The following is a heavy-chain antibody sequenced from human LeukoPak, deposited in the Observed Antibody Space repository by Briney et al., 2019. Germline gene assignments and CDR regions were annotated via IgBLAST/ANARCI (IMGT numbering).Heavy chain of an antibody. CDR3: ARVSPGIEVAANGY. CDR2: IKQDGSEK. CDR1: GFPFSSYG. Sequence: GGCLSLSCAASGFPFSSYGMHWVRQARGRGREWVANIKQDGSEKYYVDSVKGRLTISRDHAKNSLYLQMNGLRGEDTAVYYCARVSPGIEVAANGYWGQGTLVTVSS. V-gene: IGHV3-7*01. D-gene: IGHD6-19*01. J-gene: IGHJ4*02.